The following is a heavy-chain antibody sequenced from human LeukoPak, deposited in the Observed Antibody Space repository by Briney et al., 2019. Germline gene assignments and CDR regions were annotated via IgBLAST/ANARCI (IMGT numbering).Heavy chain of an antibody. J-gene: IGHJ4*02. V-gene: IGHV4-31*03. D-gene: IGHD4-17*01. CDR1: GGSISSGGYY. CDR3: ARGGTDYGDYLVDYFDY. CDR2: IYYSGST. Sequence: PSETLSLTSTVSGGSISSGGYYWSWIRQHPGKGLEWIGYIYYSGSTYYIPSLKSRLTISVDTSKNQFSLKLSSVTAADTAVYYCARGGTDYGDYLVDYFDYWGQGTLVTVSS.